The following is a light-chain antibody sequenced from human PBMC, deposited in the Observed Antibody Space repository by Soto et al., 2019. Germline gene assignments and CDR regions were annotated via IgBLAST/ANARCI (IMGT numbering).Light chain of an antibody. CDR2: GAS. CDR1: QSVSSN. J-gene: IGKJ1*01. CDR3: QQYNNWPPWT. V-gene: IGKV3-15*01. Sequence: EIVMTPSPATLAMSPCERDTASFXASQSVSSNLAWYQQKPGQAPRLLIYGASTRATGIPARFSGSGSGTEFTLTISSLQSEDFAVYYCQQYNNWPPWTFGQGTKVDNK.